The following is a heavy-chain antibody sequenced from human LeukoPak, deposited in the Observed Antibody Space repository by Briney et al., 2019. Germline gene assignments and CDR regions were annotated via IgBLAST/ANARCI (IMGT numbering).Heavy chain of an antibody. V-gene: IGHV3-23*01. CDR3: AKSGRDWEVRIDY. D-gene: IGHD3/OR15-3a*01. CDR2: ITGSGGSP. CDR1: GFTFTNYA. J-gene: IGHJ4*02. Sequence: PGGSLRLSCAAFGFTFTNYAMSWVRQAPGKGLEWVSAITGSGGSPYYGDSVKGRFSISRDNSKNTLYLQMNSLRAEDTAVYYCAKSGRDWEVRIDYWGQGTLVTVSS.